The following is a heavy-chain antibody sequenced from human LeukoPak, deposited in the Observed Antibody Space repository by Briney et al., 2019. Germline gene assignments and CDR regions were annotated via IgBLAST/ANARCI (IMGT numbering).Heavy chain of an antibody. J-gene: IGHJ3*02. CDR2: IYTSGNT. CDR3: ARGSEMANDAFDI. D-gene: IGHD5-24*01. V-gene: IGHV4-39*07. Sequence: PSETLSLTCTVSGGSISSSSYYWGWIRQPPGKGLEWIGRIYTSGNTNYNPSLKSRVTISVETSKNQFSLRLSSVTAADTAVYYCARGSEMANDAFDIWGQGTMVTVSS. CDR1: GGSISSSSYY.